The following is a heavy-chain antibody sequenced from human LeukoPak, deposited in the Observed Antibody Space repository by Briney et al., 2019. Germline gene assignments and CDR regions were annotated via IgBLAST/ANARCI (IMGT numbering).Heavy chain of an antibody. CDR2: IRYDGSNK. CDR1: GFTFSSYG. V-gene: IGHV3-30*02. J-gene: IGHJ4*02. CDR3: AKDRWKAYYFDY. Sequence: GGSLRLSCAASGFTFSSYGMHWVRQAPGKGLEWVAFIRYDGSNKYYADSVKGRFTISRDNSKNTLYLQMNSLRAEDTAVYYCAKDRWKAYYFDYWGQGTLVTVSS. D-gene: IGHD4-23*01.